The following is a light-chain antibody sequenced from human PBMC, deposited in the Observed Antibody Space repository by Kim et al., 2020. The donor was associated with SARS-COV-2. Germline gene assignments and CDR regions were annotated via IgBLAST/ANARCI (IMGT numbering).Light chain of an antibody. V-gene: IGLV2-14*03. CDR3: SSFTSSNTLEVV. Sequence: SITISCTGTSSDIGGYNYVSWYQQLPGKAPKLMIHDVNYRPSGISTRFSGSKSGNTASLTISGLQAEDEADYYCSSFTSSNTLEVVFGGGTQLTVL. CDR1: SSDIGGYNY. CDR2: DVN. J-gene: IGLJ2*01.